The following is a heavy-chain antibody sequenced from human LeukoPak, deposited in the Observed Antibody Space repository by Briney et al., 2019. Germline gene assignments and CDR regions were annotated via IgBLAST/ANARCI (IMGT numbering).Heavy chain of an antibody. Sequence: SETLSLTCTVSGGSMSSNYWSWLRQPPGKGLEGIGYIYNSGTIYYSGSTNYNPSLLSRVTISVDTSKNQFSLKLSSVTAADTAVYYCARSYYFDYWGQGTLVTVSS. J-gene: IGHJ4*02. CDR2: IYNSGTIYYSGST. V-gene: IGHV4-59*01. CDR1: GGSMSSNY. CDR3: ARSYYFDY.